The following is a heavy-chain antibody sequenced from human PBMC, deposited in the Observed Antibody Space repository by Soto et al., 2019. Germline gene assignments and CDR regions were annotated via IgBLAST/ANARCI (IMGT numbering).Heavy chain of an antibody. D-gene: IGHD3-3*01. CDR3: ARGAAYYSFWSGYDDY. CDR1: GYTFTNYD. J-gene: IGHJ4*02. Sequence: QVHLVQSGAEVKKPGASVKVSCKASGYTFTNYDIDWVRQATGQGPEWIGWMNPNSGNTGFAQKFQGRVTLTRNTSIDAAYMELSSLTSEDTAVYYCARGAAYYSFWSGYDDYWGQGTLVTVSS. CDR2: MNPNSGNT. V-gene: IGHV1-8*01.